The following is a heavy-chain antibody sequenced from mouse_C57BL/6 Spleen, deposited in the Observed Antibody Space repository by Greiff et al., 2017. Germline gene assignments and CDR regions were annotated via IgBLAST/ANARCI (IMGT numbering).Heavy chain of an antibody. CDR3: ARGNYVGY. V-gene: IGHV1-42*01. CDR1: GYSFTGYY. J-gene: IGHJ2*01. CDR2: INPSTGGT. Sequence: EVKLVESGPELVKPGASVKISCKASGYSFTGYYMNWVKQSPEKSLEWIGEINPSTGGTTYNQKFKAKATLTVDKSSSTAYMQLKSLTSEDSAVYYCARGNYVGYWGQGTTLTVSS.